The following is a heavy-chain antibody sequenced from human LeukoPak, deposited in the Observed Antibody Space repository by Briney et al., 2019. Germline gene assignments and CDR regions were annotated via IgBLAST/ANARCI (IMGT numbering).Heavy chain of an antibody. CDR3: ARDGPRVSSGYYYGMDV. CDR1: GYIFTGYY. D-gene: IGHD3-22*01. V-gene: IGHV1-2*02. J-gene: IGHJ6*02. Sequence: GASVKVSCKASGYIFTGYYMHWVRQAPGQGLAWMGWINPNSGGTNYAQKFQGRVTMTRDTSIRTAYMELSRLRSDDTAVYYCARDGPRVSSGYYYGMDVWGQGTTVTVSS. CDR2: INPNSGGT.